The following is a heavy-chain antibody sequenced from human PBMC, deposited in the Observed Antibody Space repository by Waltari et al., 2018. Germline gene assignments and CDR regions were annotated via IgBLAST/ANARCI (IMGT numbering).Heavy chain of an antibody. D-gene: IGHD3-10*01. J-gene: IGHJ3*02. CDR1: GGSISSSSYY. CDR3: ARDRLWFGELSAFDI. V-gene: IGHV4-39*02. CDR2: IYYSGST. Sequence: QLQLQESGPGLVKPSETLSLTCTVSGGSISSSSYYWGWIRQPPGKGLEWIGSIYYSGSTYSNPSLKSRVTISVDTSKNQFSLKLSSVTAADTAVYYCARDRLWFGELSAFDIWGQGTMVTVSS.